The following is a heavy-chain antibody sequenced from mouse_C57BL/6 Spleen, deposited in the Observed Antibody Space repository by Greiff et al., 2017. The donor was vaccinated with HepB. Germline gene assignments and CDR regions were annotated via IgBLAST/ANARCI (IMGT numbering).Heavy chain of an antibody. CDR3: ARSGAYYSPAWFAY. CDR1: GYTFTDYY. J-gene: IGHJ3*01. V-gene: IGHV1-76*01. CDR2: IYPGSGNT. D-gene: IGHD2-12*01. Sequence: QVQLQQSGAELVRPGASVKLSCKASGYTFTDYYINWVKQRPGQGLEWIARIYPGSGNTYYNEKFKGKATLTAEKSSSTAYMQLSSLTSEDSAVYFCARSGAYYSPAWFAYWGQGTLVTVSA.